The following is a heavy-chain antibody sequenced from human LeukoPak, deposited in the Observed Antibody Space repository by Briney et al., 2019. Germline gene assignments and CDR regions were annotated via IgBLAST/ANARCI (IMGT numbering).Heavy chain of an antibody. CDR3: AREGDYGAFDI. CDR2: ISAYNGNT. Sequence: ASVKVSCKASGYTFTSYGISWVQQAPGQGLEWMGWISAYNGNTNYAQKLQGRVTMTTDTSTSTAHMELRSLRSDDTAVYYCAREGDYGAFDIWGQGTMVTVSS. CDR1: GYTFTSYG. J-gene: IGHJ3*02. V-gene: IGHV1-18*01. D-gene: IGHD4-17*01.